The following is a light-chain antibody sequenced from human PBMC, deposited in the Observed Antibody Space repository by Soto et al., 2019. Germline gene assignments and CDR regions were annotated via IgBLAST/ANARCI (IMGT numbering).Light chain of an antibody. J-gene: IGKJ4*01. Sequence: DIQMTQSPSSLSASVGDSVTITCRASQSISSYLYWYQQKPGKAPKLMVFAAYSLQSGVPSRFSGSGSGTDFTVTISSLQPEDFATYYCQQVNVYPSTFGGGTKVDIK. CDR3: QQVNVYPST. V-gene: IGKV1-39*01. CDR2: AAY. CDR1: QSISSY.